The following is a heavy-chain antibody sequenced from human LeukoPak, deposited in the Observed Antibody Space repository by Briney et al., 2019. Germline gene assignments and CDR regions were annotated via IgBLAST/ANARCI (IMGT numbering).Heavy chain of an antibody. CDR2: ISSSSSYI. Sequence: PGGSLRLSCAASGFTFSSYAMSWVRQAPGKGLEWVSSISSSSSYIYYADSVKGRFTISRDHAKNSLYLQMNSLRAEDTAVYYCARDSPPYYDFWSGPRKNGFDYWGQGTLGTVSS. J-gene: IGHJ4*02. V-gene: IGHV3-21*01. CDR1: GFTFSSYA. D-gene: IGHD3-3*01. CDR3: ARDSPPYYDFWSGPRKNGFDY.